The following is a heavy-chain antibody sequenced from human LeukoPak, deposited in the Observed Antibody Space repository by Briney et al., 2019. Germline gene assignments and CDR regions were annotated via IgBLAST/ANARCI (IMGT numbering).Heavy chain of an antibody. CDR1: GFTFSGSA. CDR3: TRDYGDYDGVNWFDP. D-gene: IGHD4-17*01. V-gene: IGHV3-73*01. Sequence: GGSLRLSCAASGFTFSGSAMHWVRQASGKGLEWVGRIRNNANNYATAYAASVKGRFTISRDDSKNTAYLQMNSLKTEDTAVYYCTRDYGDYDGVNWFDPWGQGTLVTVSS. J-gene: IGHJ5*02. CDR2: IRNNANNYAT.